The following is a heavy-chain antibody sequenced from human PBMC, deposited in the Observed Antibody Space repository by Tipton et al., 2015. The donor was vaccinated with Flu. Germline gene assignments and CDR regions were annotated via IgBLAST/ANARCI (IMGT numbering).Heavy chain of an antibody. J-gene: IGHJ3*02. V-gene: IGHV4-4*07. CDR2: IYTSGST. Sequence: TLFLTCTVSGGSISSYYWSWIRQPAGKGLEWIGRIYTSGSTNYNPSLKSRVTMSVDTSKNQFSLKLSSVTAADTAVYYCASDRYSGSYFDAFDIWGQGTMVTVSS. D-gene: IGHD1-26*01. CDR1: GGSISSYY. CDR3: ASDRYSGSYFDAFDI.